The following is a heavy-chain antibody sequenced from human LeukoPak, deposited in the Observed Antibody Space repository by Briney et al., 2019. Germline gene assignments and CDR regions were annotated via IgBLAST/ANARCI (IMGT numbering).Heavy chain of an antibody. CDR3: ARGRAGYCSSTSCLNWFDP. CDR2: IYTSGST. V-gene: IGHV4-61*02. J-gene: IGHJ5*02. CDR1: GGSISSSSYY. D-gene: IGHD2-2*01. Sequence: SETLSLTCTVSGGSISSSSYYWSWIRQPAGKGLEWIGRIYTSGSTNYNPSLKSRVTMSVDTSKNQFSLKLSSVTAADTAVYYCARGRAGYCSSTSCLNWFDPWGQGTLVTVSS.